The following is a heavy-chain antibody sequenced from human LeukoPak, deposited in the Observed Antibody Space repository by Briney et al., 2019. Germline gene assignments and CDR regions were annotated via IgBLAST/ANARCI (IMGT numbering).Heavy chain of an antibody. CDR1: GYTFTSYD. CDR3: ARGSSGLYYYYGMDV. J-gene: IGHJ6*02. V-gene: IGHV1-8*03. Sequence: ASVKVSCKASGYTFTSYDINWVRQATGQGLEWMGWMNPNSGNTGYAQKFQGRVTITRNTSISTAYMELRSLRSEDTAVYYCARGSSGLYYYYGMDVWGQGTTVTVSS. D-gene: IGHD3-22*01. CDR2: MNPNSGNT.